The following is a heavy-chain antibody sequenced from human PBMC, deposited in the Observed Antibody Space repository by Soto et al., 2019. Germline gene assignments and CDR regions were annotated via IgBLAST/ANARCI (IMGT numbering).Heavy chain of an antibody. D-gene: IGHD2-2*01. CDR3: ARLVRGYCSSTSCYSLFYYYYGMDV. V-gene: IGHV4-4*02. J-gene: IGHJ6*02. Sequence: SETLSLTCAVSSGSISTDYWWSWVRQPPGKGLEWIGEVHRSGTTNYIQSLKSRVTMSVDKSGNQVSLELTSVAAADTAVYYCARLVRGYCSSTSCYSLFYYYYGMDVWGQGTTVTVSS. CDR2: VHRSGTT. CDR1: SGSISTDYW.